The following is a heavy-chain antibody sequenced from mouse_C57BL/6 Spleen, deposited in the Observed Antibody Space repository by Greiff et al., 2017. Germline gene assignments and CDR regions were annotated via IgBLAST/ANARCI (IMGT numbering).Heavy chain of an antibody. V-gene: IGHV1-52*01. J-gene: IGHJ3*01. D-gene: IGHD2-3*01. CDR2: IDPSDSET. CDR1: GYTFTSYW. Sequence: VQLPQPGAELVRPGSSVKLSCKASGYTFTSYWMLWVKQRPIQGLEWIGNIDPSDSETHYNQKFKDKATLTVDKASSPAYMQLSSLTSEDAAVFYLARLDGYYACWGQGPLVTVSA. CDR3: ARLDGYYAC.